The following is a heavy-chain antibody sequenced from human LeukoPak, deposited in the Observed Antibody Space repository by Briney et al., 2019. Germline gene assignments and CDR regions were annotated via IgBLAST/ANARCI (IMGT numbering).Heavy chain of an antibody. CDR1: GASISSGGYY. CDR2: VYHSGNT. Sequence: SQTLSLTCTVSGASISSGGYYWSWIRQPPGEGLEWIGYVYHSGNTYYNPSLKSRVTMSVDRSKNQFSLKLSSVTAADTAVYYCARGSDPITIFGVIRFDPWGQGTLVTVSS. D-gene: IGHD3-3*01. CDR3: ARGSDPITIFGVIRFDP. J-gene: IGHJ5*02. V-gene: IGHV4-30-2*01.